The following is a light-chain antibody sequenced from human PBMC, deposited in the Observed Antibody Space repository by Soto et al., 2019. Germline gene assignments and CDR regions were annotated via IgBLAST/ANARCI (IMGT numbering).Light chain of an antibody. J-gene: IGKJ4*01. CDR3: QQYYSTPLT. Sequence: DIVMTQSPDSLAVSLGERATINCKSGQSGLYSSNNKNYLAWYHQKPGQPPKLLIYWASTRESGVPDRFSGSGSGTDFTLTISSLQAEDVAVYYCQQYYSTPLTFGGGTKVDIK. V-gene: IGKV4-1*01. CDR2: WAS. CDR1: QSGLYSSNNKNY.